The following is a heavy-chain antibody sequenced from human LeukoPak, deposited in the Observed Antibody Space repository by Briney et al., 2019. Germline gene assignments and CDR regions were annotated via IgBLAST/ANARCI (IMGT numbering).Heavy chain of an antibody. D-gene: IGHD2-21*02. V-gene: IGHV1-69*04. CDR2: IIPIFGIA. CDR3: ASGLRGGDCYNFDY. J-gene: IGHJ4*02. CDR1: RGTFSSYA. Sequence: ASVKVSCKASRGTFSSYAISWVRQAPGQGLEWMGRIIPIFGIANYAQKFQGRVTITADKSTSTAYMELSSLRSEDTAVYYCASGLRGGDCYNFDYWGQGTLVTVSS.